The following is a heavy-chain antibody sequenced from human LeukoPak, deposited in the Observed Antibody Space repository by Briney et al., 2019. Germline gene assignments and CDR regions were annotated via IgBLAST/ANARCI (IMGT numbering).Heavy chain of an antibody. CDR2: ISWDGGST. J-gene: IGHJ6*02. Sequence: GGSLRLSCAASGFTFDDYTMHWVRQAPGKGLEWVSLISWDGGSTYYADSVKGRFTISRDNSKNSLYLQMNSLRTEDTALYYCAKDGSGSYQHYYYGMDVRGQGTTVTVSS. CDR3: AKDGSGSYQHYYYGMDV. V-gene: IGHV3-43*01. CDR1: GFTFDDYT. D-gene: IGHD3-10*01.